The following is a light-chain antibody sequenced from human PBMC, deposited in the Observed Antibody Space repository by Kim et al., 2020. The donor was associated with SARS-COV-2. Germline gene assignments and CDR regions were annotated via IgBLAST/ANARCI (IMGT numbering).Light chain of an antibody. V-gene: IGLV2-11*01. CDR2: DVS. CDR1: SRDVGGYNY. J-gene: IGLJ2*01. Sequence: QAVTISCTGTSRDVGGYNYVSWYQQHPGKAPKLMIYDVSKRPSGVPDRFSGSKSGNTASLTISGLQAEDEADYYCCSYAGSYTLGVFGGGTQLTVL. CDR3: CSYAGSYTLGV.